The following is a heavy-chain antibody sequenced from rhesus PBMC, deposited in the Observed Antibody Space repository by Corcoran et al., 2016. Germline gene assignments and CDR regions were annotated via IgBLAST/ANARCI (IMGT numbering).Heavy chain of an antibody. J-gene: IGHJ4*01. V-gene: IGHV4-122*02. Sequence: QLQLQESGPGLVKPSETLSLTCAVSGYSISSGYGWSWIRQPPGKGLEWIGYISYSGSTSSNPSLKSRVTISRDTSKNQFSLKLSSVTAADTAVYYCARIGGYSYSFGDYWGQGVLVTVSS. CDR2: ISYSGST. CDR3: ARIGGYSYSFGDY. D-gene: IGHD5-12*01. CDR1: GYSISSGYG.